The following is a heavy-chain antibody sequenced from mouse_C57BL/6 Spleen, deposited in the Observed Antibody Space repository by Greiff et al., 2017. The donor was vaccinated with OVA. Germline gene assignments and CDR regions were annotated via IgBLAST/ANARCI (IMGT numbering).Heavy chain of an antibody. CDR1: GFSFNTYA. CDR3: VGEAVVAYDY. D-gene: IGHD1-1*01. J-gene: IGHJ2*01. V-gene: IGHV10-1*01. Sequence: EVQLVESGGGLVQPKGSLKLSCAASGFSFNTYAMNWVRQSPGTGLEWVARIRSKSNNYATYYADSVKDRFTISRDDSESMLDQQMNNMKTEDTAMYYCVGEAVVAYDYWGQGTTLTVSS. CDR2: IRSKSNNYAT.